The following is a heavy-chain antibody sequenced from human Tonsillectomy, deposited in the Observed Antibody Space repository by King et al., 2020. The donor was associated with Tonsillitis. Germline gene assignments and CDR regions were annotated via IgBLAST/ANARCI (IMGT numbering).Heavy chain of an antibody. Sequence: QLQESGPGLVKPSETLSLTCTVSGGSISSSSYYWGWIRQPPGKGLEWIGSIYYSGRTYYNPSLKSRVTISVDTSKNQFALKLSAVTAADTAVYYCATQGSKVTTPPHAPFDYWGQGTLVTVSS. CDR3: ATQGSKVTTPPHAPFDY. J-gene: IGHJ4*02. V-gene: IGHV4-39*01. CDR1: GGSISSSSYY. CDR2: IYYSGRT. D-gene: IGHD4-17*01.